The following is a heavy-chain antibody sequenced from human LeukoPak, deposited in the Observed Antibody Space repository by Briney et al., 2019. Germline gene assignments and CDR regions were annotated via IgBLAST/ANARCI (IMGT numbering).Heavy chain of an antibody. CDR1: GFTFDDYA. D-gene: IGHD6-19*01. CDR2: ISWNSGSM. CDR3: AREYGSGTYLAFDI. Sequence: GGSLRLSCVASGFTFDDYAMHWVRQAPGKGLEWVSGISWNSGSMGYADSVKGRFTISRDDSKNTLFLQMNSLRAEDTAVYYCAREYGSGTYLAFDIWGRGTMVTVSS. J-gene: IGHJ3*02. V-gene: IGHV3-9*01.